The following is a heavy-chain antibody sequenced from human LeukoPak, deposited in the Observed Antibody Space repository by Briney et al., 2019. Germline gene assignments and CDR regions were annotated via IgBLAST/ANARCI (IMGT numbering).Heavy chain of an antibody. CDR3: ARVSRLHWYFDL. V-gene: IGHV3-48*01. CDR1: GFTFSSYS. CDR2: ISSSSSTI. J-gene: IGHJ2*01. Sequence: GGSLRLSCAASGFTFSSYSMYWVRQAPGKGLEWVSYISSSSSTIYYADSVKGRFTVSRDNAMNSLYLQMNSLRAEDTAVYYCARVSRLHWYFDLWGRGTLVTVSS.